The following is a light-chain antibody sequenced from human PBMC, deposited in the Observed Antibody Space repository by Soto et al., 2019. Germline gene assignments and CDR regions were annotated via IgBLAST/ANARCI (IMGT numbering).Light chain of an antibody. CDR3: IQTLQAPYT. CDR1: QSLLHHNGHNY. CDR2: LIF. Sequence: DLVMTQSPLSLPVTPGEPASISCRSSQSLLHHNGHNYLDWYLQKPGQSPQVLIYLIFNRASRVPVRFSVSGSGTDFTLNSSRVEAEDVGVYYCIQTLQAPYTFGQRTKLVIK. J-gene: IGKJ2*01. V-gene: IGKV2-28*01.